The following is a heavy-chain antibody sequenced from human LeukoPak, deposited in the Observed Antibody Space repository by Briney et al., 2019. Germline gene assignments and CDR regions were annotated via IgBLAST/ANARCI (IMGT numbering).Heavy chain of an antibody. CDR2: IYYSGST. V-gene: IGHV4-31*03. CDR1: GGSISSGGHY. Sequence: PSQTLSLTCTVSGGSISSGGHYWSWIRQHPGKGLEWIGYIYYSGSTYYNPSLKSRVTISVDTSKNQFSLKLSSVTAADTAVYYCARGRENDYGDYEGLLDYWGQGTLVTVSS. D-gene: IGHD4-17*01. CDR3: ARGRENDYGDYEGLLDY. J-gene: IGHJ4*02.